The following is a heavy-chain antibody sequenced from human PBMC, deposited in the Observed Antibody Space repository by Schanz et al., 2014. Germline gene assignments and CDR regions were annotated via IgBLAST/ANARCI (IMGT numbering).Heavy chain of an antibody. Sequence: QIQLVQSGPEVKKPGATVKVSCKASGYTFTTYAMSWVRQAPGQGLEWVGWISVYTGNTKYGQKVQGRVTMTADTSTNTAYMELRSLRSDDTAVFYCAKGMGYCSGGTCYDCYYYGLDVWGQGTTVTVSS. CDR2: ISVYTGNT. CDR1: GYTFTTYA. J-gene: IGHJ6*02. CDR3: AKGMGYCSGGTCYDCYYYGLDV. V-gene: IGHV1-18*01. D-gene: IGHD2-15*01.